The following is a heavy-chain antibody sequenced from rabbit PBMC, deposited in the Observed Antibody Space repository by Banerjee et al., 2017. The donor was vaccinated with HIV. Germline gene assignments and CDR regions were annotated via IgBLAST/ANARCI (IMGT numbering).Heavy chain of an antibody. D-gene: IGHD7-1*01. J-gene: IGHJ4*01. CDR3: ARDLTGVTGWNFDL. Sequence: QEQLEESGGDLVKPEGSLTLTCTASGFDFSSSYYMCCVRQAPGKGPEWIACIYTGDGRTYYASWAKGRFTISKTSWTTVTLQMTSLTAADTATYFCARDLTGVTGWNFDLWGPGTLVTDS. CDR1: GFDFSSSYY. V-gene: IGHV1S45*01. CDR2: IYTGDGRT.